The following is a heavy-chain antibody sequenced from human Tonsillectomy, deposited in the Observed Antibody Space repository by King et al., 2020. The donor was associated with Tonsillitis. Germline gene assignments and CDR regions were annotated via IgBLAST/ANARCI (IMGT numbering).Heavy chain of an antibody. CDR2: IYYSGST. J-gene: IGHJ4*02. V-gene: IGHV4-59*01. CDR3: ARLTYSSGWYYFDY. D-gene: IGHD6-19*01. CDR1: GGSIISDS. Sequence: QLQESGPGLVKPSETLSLTCTVSGGSIISDSWSWIRQPPGKGLEWIGYIYYSGSTNYNPSLKSRVTISVDTSKIQFSLKLSSVTAADTAVYYCARLTYSSGWYYFDYWGQGTLVTVSS.